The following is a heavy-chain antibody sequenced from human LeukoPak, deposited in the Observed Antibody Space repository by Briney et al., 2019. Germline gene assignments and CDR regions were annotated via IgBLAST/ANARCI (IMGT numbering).Heavy chain of an antibody. V-gene: IGHV3-30*02. CDR3: AGDFDY. CDR2: IRFDASNK. Sequence: LPGGSLRLSCAASGFTFSSYDMHWVRQAPGKGLEWVAFIRFDASNKYYADSVKGRFTISRDNSENTLYLQMNSLGLEDTAVYYCAGDFDYWGQGTLASVSS. J-gene: IGHJ4*02. CDR1: GFTFSSYD.